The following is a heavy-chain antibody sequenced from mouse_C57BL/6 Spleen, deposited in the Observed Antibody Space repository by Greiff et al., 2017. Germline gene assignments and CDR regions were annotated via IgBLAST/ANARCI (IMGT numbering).Heavy chain of an antibody. D-gene: IGHD2-4*01. CDR3: ASLDCKKIDY. V-gene: IGHV1-26*01. CDR2: LNPNNGGT. J-gene: IGHJ2*01. Sequence: EVKLQQSGPELVKPGASVKISCKASGYTFTDYYMNWVKQSHGKSLEWIGDLNPNNGGTSYNQKFKGKATLTVDKSSSTAYMELRSLTSEDSAVYYCASLDCKKIDYWGQGTTLTVSS. CDR1: GYTFTDYY.